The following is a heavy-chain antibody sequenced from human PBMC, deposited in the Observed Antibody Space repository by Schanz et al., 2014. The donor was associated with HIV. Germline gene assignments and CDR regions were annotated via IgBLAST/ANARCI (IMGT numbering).Heavy chain of an antibody. CDR1: GFTFSNYA. CDR2: ISYDGSNK. Sequence: QVQLVESGGGVVQPGRSLRLSCAVSGFTFSNYAMHWVRQAPGKGLEWVAVISYDGSNKYYADSVKGRFTISRDNSKNTLYLKRNSLRAEETAVYYCARGGIWEWDQPDFDYWGQGTLVTVSS. CDR3: ARGGIWEWDQPDFDY. V-gene: IGHV3-30-3*01. J-gene: IGHJ4*02. D-gene: IGHD2-15*01.